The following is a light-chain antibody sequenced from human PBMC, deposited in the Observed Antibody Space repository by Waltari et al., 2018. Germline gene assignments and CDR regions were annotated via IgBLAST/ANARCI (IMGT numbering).Light chain of an antibody. V-gene: IGKV1-5*03. CDR3: QQYNGV. CDR2: AAS. CDR1: QSINNW. Sequence: IQMTQSPSTLSASVGDRVTITCRASQSINNWLAWYQQKPGKAPKLLIYAASTLERGVPSRFSGSGSGTEFTLTISSLQPDDFAAYYCQQYNGVFGQGTKVEIK. J-gene: IGKJ1*01.